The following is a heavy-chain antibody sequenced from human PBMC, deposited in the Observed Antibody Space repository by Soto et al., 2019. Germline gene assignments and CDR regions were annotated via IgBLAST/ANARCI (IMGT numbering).Heavy chain of an antibody. CDR3: ARTRSSGYLDYYYYGMDV. J-gene: IGHJ6*02. Sequence: SVNVSCKSSGGTFSSYAISWVRQSPGQGLEWMGGIIPIFGTANYAQKFQGRVTITADESTSTAYMELSSLRSEDTAVYYCARTRSSGYLDYYYYGMDVWGQGTTVTVSS. CDR2: IIPIFGTA. V-gene: IGHV1-69*13. CDR1: GGTFSSYA. D-gene: IGHD3-22*01.